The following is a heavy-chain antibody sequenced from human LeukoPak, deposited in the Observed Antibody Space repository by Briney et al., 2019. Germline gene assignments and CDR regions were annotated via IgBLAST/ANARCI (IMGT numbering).Heavy chain of an antibody. V-gene: IGHV1-69*06. CDR3: GREAYGDYETFDY. CDR2: IIPIFGTA. CDR1: GDTFSSYA. Sequence: GASVKVSCKASGDTFSSYAISWVRQAPGQGLEWMGGIIPIFGTANYAQKFQGRVTITADKSTSTAYMELSSLRSEDPAVYYCGREAYGDYETFDYWGQGNLVTVSS. J-gene: IGHJ4*02. D-gene: IGHD4-17*01.